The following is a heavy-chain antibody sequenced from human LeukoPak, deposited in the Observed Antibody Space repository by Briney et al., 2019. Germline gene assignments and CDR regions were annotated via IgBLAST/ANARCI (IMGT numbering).Heavy chain of an antibody. V-gene: IGHV1-69*13. D-gene: IGHD2-2*01. CDR1: EGTFSSYA. J-gene: IGHJ5*02. Sequence: GASVKVSCKASEGTFSSYAISWVRQAPGQGLEWVGGIIPIFGTANYAQKFQGRVTITADESTSTAYMELSSLRSEDTAVYYCAPSLYCSSTSCGEENWFDPWGQGTLVTVSS. CDR2: IIPIFGTA. CDR3: APSLYCSSTSCGEENWFDP.